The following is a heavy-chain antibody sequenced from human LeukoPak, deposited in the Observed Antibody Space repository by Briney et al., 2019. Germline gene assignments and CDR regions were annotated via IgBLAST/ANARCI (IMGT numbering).Heavy chain of an antibody. V-gene: IGHV4-39*01. Sequence: SETLSLTCTVSGGSISSSRDYWAWLRQPPGKGLEWIANIYYSGRTYYSPSLKSRVTISVDTSKNQFSLKLSSVTAPDRAVYYCARWRIAAAENNWFDPWGQGTLVTVSS. CDR1: GGSISSSRDY. CDR2: IYYSGRT. CDR3: ARWRIAAAENNWFDP. D-gene: IGHD6-13*01. J-gene: IGHJ5*02.